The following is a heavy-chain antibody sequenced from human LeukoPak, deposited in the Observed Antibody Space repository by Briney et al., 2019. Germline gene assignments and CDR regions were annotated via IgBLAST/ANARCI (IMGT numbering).Heavy chain of an antibody. CDR1: GITLSNYW. V-gene: IGHV3-23*01. J-gene: IGHJ5*02. Sequence: GGSLRLSCAASGITLSNYWMHWVRQVPGKGLEWVSAISGSGGSTYYADSVKGRFTISRDNSKNTLYLQMNSLRVDGTALYYCVRDPFPSVPWGQGTLVTVSS. CDR2: ISGSGGST. CDR3: VRDPFPSVP. D-gene: IGHD3-16*01.